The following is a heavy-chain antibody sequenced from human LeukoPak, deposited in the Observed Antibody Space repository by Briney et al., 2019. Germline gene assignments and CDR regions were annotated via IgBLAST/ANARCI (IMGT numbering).Heavy chain of an antibody. Sequence: GGSLRLSCVVSGFTFARFGLSWVRQAPGKGLEWVSSISSSSSSYIYYADSVKGRFTISRDNAKNSLYLQMNSLRAEDTAVYYCARRAGAYSHPYDYWGQGTLVTVSS. V-gene: IGHV3-21*01. D-gene: IGHD4/OR15-4a*01. CDR1: GFTFARFG. CDR2: ISSSSSSYI. J-gene: IGHJ4*02. CDR3: ARRAGAYSHPYDY.